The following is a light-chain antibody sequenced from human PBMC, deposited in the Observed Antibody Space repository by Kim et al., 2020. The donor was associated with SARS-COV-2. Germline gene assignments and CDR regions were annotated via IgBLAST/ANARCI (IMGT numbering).Light chain of an antibody. J-gene: IGLJ2*01. CDR1: GEYKTYA. Sequence: SFKLTRTLSGEYKTYANAWHQQLPEKGPRYLMNVDSDGSHTRGDGIPDRFSGSSSGAERYLTISSLQPEDEADYYCLTWGPGIRVFGGGTQLTVL. CDR2: VDSDGSH. CDR3: LTWGPGIRV. V-gene: IGLV4-69*01.